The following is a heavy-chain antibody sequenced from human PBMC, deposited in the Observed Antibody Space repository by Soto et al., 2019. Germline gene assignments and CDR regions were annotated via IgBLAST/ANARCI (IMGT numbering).Heavy chain of an antibody. CDR2: IYSSGTP. CDR1: GGSISGHY. CDR3: ARGPGSYNSFDL. V-gene: IGHV4-4*07. J-gene: IGHJ5*02. D-gene: IGHD3-10*01. Sequence: QVQLQESGPGLVKPSETLSLTCVVSGGSISGHYWSWMRQPAGKGPEWIGRIYSSGTPIYNPSLKSRVAVAGDTSNNQFCLKLTSVTAADTAVYYCARGPGSYNSFDLWGQGTLVTVSS.